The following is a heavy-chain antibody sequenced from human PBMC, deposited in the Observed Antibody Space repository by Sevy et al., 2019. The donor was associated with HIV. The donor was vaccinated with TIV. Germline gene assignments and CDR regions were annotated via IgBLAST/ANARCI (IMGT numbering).Heavy chain of an antibody. CDR1: GFNFSIYA. CDR3: AREGYYDFWSGYPRNEFYY. J-gene: IGHJ4*02. Sequence: GGSLRLSCAASGFNFSIYAMHWVRQAPGKGLEWVAVIPYDGNNKYYADSVKGRFTISRDNSKNIFYLQMNSLRGEDTAVYYCAREGYYDFWSGYPRNEFYYWGQGTLVTVSS. CDR2: IPYDGNNK. V-gene: IGHV3-30-3*01. D-gene: IGHD3-3*01.